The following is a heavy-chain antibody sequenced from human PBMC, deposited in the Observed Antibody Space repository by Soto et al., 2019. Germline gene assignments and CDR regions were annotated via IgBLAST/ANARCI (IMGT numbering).Heavy chain of an antibody. D-gene: IGHD4-4*01. CDR1: GNTFSKAW. J-gene: IGHJ6*02. CDR3: TTNFYSDYGMDV. CDR2: IKSKSDGGTT. V-gene: IGHV3-15*01. Sequence: EVELVESGGGLVKPGGSLRLSCAASGNTFSKAWMNWVRQSPGKGLEWVGRIKSKSDGGTTDYAAPVKGRFTISRDDSKNTLCLQMNSLKTEDTAVYYCTTNFYSDYGMDVWGQGTTVTVSS.